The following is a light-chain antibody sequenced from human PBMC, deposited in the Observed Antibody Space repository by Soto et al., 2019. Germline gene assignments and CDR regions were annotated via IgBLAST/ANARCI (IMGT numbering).Light chain of an antibody. CDR2: GNN. V-gene: IGLV1-40*01. J-gene: IGLJ2*01. CDR1: RSNIGAGHD. CDR3: HSYDSSLTAVV. Sequence: QSVLTQPPSVSGAPGQGVAIPCTGSRSNIGAGHDVQWYQQLPGTAPKLLIYGNNNRPSGVPDRFSGSKSGASASLAITGLQAEDEADYYCHSYDSSLTAVVFGGGTKLTVL.